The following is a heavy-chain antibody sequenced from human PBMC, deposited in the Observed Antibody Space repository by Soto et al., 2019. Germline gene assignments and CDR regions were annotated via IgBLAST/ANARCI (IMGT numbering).Heavy chain of an antibody. CDR1: GFTFSSYS. CDR2: ISSSSSYI. D-gene: IGHD1-26*01. V-gene: IGHV3-21*01. CDR3: ARDLTSGSYYAYYYGMDV. Sequence: GGSLRLSCAASGFTFSSYSMNWVRQAPGKGLEWVSSISSSSSYIYYADSVKGRFTISRDNAKNSLYLQMNSLRAEDTAVYYCARDLTSGSYYAYYYGMDVWGQGTTVTVSS. J-gene: IGHJ6*02.